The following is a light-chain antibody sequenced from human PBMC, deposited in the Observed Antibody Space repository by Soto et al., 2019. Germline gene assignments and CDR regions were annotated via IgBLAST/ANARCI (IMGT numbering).Light chain of an antibody. CDR2: DAS. J-gene: IGKJ1*01. V-gene: IGKV3-20*01. CDR1: QSVSSSY. Sequence: EIVLTQSPGTLSLSPGERATLSCRASQSVSSSYLAWYQQKPGQPPRLVIYDASTRETATPERFSGSGSGTDFTRTISRLEPEDFAVYYCHQYDSIVQTFGQGTKVDIK. CDR3: HQYDSIVQT.